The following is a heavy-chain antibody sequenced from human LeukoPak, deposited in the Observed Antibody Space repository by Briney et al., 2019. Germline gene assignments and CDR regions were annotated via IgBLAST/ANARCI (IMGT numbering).Heavy chain of an antibody. CDR3: AKGADYDYVWGSYRSYFDY. CDR2: ISGSGGST. Sequence: GGSLRLSCAASGFTFSSYAMSWVRQAPGKGLEWVSAISGSGGSTYYTDSVKGRFTISRDNSKNTLYLQIKSLRAEDTAVYYCAKGADYDYVWGSYRSYFDYWGQGTLVTVSS. D-gene: IGHD3-16*02. J-gene: IGHJ4*02. V-gene: IGHV3-23*01. CDR1: GFTFSSYA.